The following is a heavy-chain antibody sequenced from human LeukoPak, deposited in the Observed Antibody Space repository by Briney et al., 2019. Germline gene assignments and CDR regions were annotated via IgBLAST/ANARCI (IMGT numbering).Heavy chain of an antibody. V-gene: IGHV1-18*04. CDR3: ARDSEDFDWLLSLGGYDAFDI. D-gene: IGHD3-9*01. CDR1: GYTFTGYY. CDR2: ISAYNGNT. J-gene: IGHJ3*02. Sequence: GASVKVSCKASGYTFTGYYMHWVRQAPGQGLEWMGWISAYNGNTNYAQKLQGRVTMTTDTSTSTAYMELRSLRSDDTAVYYCARDSEDFDWLLSLGGYDAFDIWGQGTMVTVSS.